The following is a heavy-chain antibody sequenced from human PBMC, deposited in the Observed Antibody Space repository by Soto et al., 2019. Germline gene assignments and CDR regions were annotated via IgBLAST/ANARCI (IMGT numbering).Heavy chain of an antibody. D-gene: IGHD2-2*01. V-gene: IGHV4-34*01. CDR3: ARGFTPRYCSSTSCSSGAFDI. CDR2: INHSGST. CDR1: GGSFGGYY. J-gene: IGHJ3*02. Sequence: PSETLSLTCAVYGGSFGGYYGSWIRQPPGKGLEWIGEINHSGSTNYNPSLKSRVTISVDTSKNQFSLKLSSVTAADTAVYYCARGFTPRYCSSTSCSSGAFDIWGQGTMVTVSS.